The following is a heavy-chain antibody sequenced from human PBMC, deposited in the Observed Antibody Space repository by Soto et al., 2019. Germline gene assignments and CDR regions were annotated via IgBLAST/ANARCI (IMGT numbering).Heavy chain of an antibody. Sequence: VHLVQSGAEVKKPGSSVTVSCKTSGDSFSRFAVSWVRQAPGQGLEWMGGIIPLFDTPNYAQKFRGRVTITADESTGTAILELSSLTSYDTAIYYCARGPEYNSGWYYFDYWGQGTLVSVSS. D-gene: IGHD6-19*01. CDR3: ARGPEYNSGWYYFDY. CDR2: IIPLFDTP. V-gene: IGHV1-69*12. J-gene: IGHJ4*02. CDR1: GDSFSRFA.